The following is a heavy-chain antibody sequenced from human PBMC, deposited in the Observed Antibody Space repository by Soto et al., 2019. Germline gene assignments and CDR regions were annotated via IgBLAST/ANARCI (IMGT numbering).Heavy chain of an antibody. CDR1: GGTFSSYA. D-gene: IGHD3-22*01. J-gene: IGHJ4*02. Sequence: QVQLVQSGAEVKKPGSSVKVSCKASGGTFSSYAISWVRQAPGQGLEWMGGIIPIFGTANYAQKFQGRVTITEDKSTSTAYMELSSLRSEDTAVYYCASDEYYYDSSGYSGRYWGQGTLVTVSS. CDR3: ASDEYYYDSSGYSGRY. CDR2: IIPIFGTA. V-gene: IGHV1-69*06.